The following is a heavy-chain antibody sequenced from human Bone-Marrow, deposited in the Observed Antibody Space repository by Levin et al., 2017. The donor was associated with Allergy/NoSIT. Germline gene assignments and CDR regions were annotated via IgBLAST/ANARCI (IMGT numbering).Heavy chain of an antibody. CDR2: INGRGDNT. CDR3: AKDRAGEPGYDY. CDR1: GFTFSTYF. D-gene: IGHD5-12*01. J-gene: IGHJ4*02. V-gene: IGHV3-23*01. Sequence: GGSLRLSCAASGFTFSTYFMFWVRQAPGKSLEWLSAINGRGDNTYYADSVKGRFTISRDNSKNTLYLQMSSLRAEDTALYYCAKDRAGEPGYDYWGQGTLVTVSA.